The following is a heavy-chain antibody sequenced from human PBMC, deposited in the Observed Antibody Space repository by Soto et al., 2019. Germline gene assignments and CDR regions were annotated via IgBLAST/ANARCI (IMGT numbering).Heavy chain of an antibody. CDR2: IYYAGST. J-gene: IGHJ6*02. V-gene: IGHV4-39*01. D-gene: IGHD2-15*01. CDR1: GGSIISTDHY. Sequence: NPSDTLSLTCTVPGGSIISTDHYWVWIRQPPGKGLEWRGSIYYAGSTFHNPSLKRRATISVDTSRNQFSLRLSSVTASDTAVYYCARLVFHCLRGSCDDYNFYGLDVWGQGTTVTVSS. CDR3: ARLVFHCLRGSCDDYNFYGLDV.